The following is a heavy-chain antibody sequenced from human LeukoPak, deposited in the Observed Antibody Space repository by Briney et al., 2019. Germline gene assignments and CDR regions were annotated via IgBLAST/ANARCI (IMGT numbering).Heavy chain of an antibody. D-gene: IGHD5-24*01. V-gene: IGHV3-74*01. CDR1: GFTFRSYW. CDR2: INGDGSST. CDR3: ARDTRYGDGYKY. J-gene: IGHJ4*02. Sequence: AGGSLRLSCAASGFTFRSYWMHWVRQAPGKGLVWVSRINGDGSSTSYEDSVKGRFTISRDNAKNTLYLRMKSLRAEDTAVYYCARDTRYGDGYKYWGQGTLVTVSS.